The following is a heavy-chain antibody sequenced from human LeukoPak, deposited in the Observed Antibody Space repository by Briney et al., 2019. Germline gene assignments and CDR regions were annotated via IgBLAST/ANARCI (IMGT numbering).Heavy chain of an antibody. J-gene: IGHJ4*02. Sequence: PSETLSLTCTVSGGSISSSSYYWGWIRQPPGKGLEWIGSIYYSGSTYYNPSLKSRVTISVDTSKNQFSLKLSSVTAADTAVYYCARNQGHNYGSGTIMIGYWGQGTLVTVSS. D-gene: IGHD3-10*01. CDR1: GGSISSSSYY. V-gene: IGHV4-39*01. CDR3: ARNQGHNYGSGTIMIGY. CDR2: IYYSGST.